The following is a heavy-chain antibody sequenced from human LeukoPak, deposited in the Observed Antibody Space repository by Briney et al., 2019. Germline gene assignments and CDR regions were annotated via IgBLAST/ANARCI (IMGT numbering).Heavy chain of an antibody. Sequence: SETLSLTCAVYGGSFSGYYWSWLRQPPGKGLEWIGEINHSGSTNYNPSLKSRVTISVDTSKNQFSLKLSSVTAADTAVYYCARGLRYDILPGPSWFDPWGQGTLVTVSS. V-gene: IGHV4-34*01. J-gene: IGHJ5*02. CDR2: INHSGST. CDR1: GGSFSGYY. D-gene: IGHD3-9*01. CDR3: ARGLRYDILPGPSWFDP.